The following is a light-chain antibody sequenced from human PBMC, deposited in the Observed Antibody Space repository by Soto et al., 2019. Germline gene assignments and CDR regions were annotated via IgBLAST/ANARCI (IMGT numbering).Light chain of an antibody. CDR3: QQYNNWPLT. Sequence: EIVMTQSPATLSVSPGERATLSCRASQSVRSNLAWYQQKPGQAPRLVIYAASTRATGIPDRFSGSVSGTEFTLTISSLQSEDFALYYCQQYNNWPLTFGGGTKVDIK. CDR2: AAS. J-gene: IGKJ4*01. CDR1: QSVRSN. V-gene: IGKV3-15*01.